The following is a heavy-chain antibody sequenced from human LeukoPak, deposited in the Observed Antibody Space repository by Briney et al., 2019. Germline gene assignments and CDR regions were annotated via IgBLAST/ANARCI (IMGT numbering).Heavy chain of an antibody. CDR3: AKEGGAAAVAGLFDY. CDR2: VKEDGSEK. V-gene: IGHV3-7*05. D-gene: IGHD6-19*01. CDR1: GFTFSRFW. J-gene: IGHJ4*02. Sequence: PGGSLRLSCAASGFTFSRFWMSWVRQAPGKGLEWVANVKEDGSEKYYVDSVKGRFTISRDNSKNTVYLQVNSLRAKDTAVYYCAKEGGAAAVAGLFDYWGQGTLVTVSS.